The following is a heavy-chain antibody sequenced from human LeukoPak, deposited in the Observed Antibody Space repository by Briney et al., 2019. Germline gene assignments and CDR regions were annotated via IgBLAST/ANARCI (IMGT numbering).Heavy chain of an antibody. J-gene: IGHJ4*02. D-gene: IGHD4-23*01. CDR2: INHSGST. Sequence: SETLSLTCAIYGGSFNNYYWSWIRQPPGMGLEWIGEINHSGSTNYNPSLKSRVTISVDTSKNQFSLKLSSVTAADTAVYYCATSPQYGGYLGQGTLVTVSS. CDR3: ATSPQYGGY. V-gene: IGHV4-34*01. CDR1: GGSFNNYY.